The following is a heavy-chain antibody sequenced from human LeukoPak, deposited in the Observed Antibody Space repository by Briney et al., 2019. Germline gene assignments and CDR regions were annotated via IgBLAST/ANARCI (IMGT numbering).Heavy chain of an antibody. V-gene: IGHV1-46*01. Sequence: ASVTVSCKTSGYTFTNYLIHWVRQAPGLGHEWMGIINPRRGSTRYAQKFQDRVVVTRDTSTSTVYMELSSLRSDDTAVYYCARGPRRSITIFGVVTEVVFDYWGQGTLVTVSS. CDR1: GYTFTNYL. J-gene: IGHJ4*02. D-gene: IGHD3-3*01. CDR2: INPRRGST. CDR3: ARGPRRSITIFGVVTEVVFDY.